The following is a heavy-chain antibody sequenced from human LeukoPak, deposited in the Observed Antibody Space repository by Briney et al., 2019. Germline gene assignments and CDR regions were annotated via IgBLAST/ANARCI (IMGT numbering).Heavy chain of an antibody. CDR3: ATEQGFYFDY. CDR2: IYSSGTT. CDR1: SGSIRSSNYY. V-gene: IGHV4-61*02. Sequence: SETLSLTCTVSSGSIRSSNYYWHWIRQPAGKGLEWIGRIYSSGTTNYNPSLKSRVTISVDTSKNQFSLKLSSVTAADTAVYYCATEQGFYFDYWGQGTLVTVSS. J-gene: IGHJ4*02.